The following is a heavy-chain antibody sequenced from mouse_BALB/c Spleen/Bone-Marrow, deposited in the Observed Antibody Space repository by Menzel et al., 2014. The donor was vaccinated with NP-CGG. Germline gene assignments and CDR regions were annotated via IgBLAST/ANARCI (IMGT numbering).Heavy chain of an antibody. CDR1: GYTFTSYW. D-gene: IGHD1-1*02. V-gene: IGHV1S81*02. CDR3: ARGGGSYYAMDY. CDR2: INPSNGRT. J-gene: IGHJ4*01. Sequence: QVQLQQSGAELVKPGASVKPSCKASGYTFTSYWMHWVKQRPGQGLEWIGEINPSNGRTNYNEKFKSKATLTVDKSSSTAYMQLSSLTSEDSAVYYCARGGGSYYAMDYWGQGTSVTVSS.